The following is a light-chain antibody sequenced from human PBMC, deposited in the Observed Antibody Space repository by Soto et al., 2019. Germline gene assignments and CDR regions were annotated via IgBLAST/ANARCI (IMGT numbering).Light chain of an antibody. Sequence: QAVVTQPPSVSGAPGQRVTISCTGSSSNIGAGYEVHWYQQLPGTAPKLLIYGNNNRPSGVPDRFSGSKSGTSASLAITGLQAEDEADYYCQSYDSSLSGYVVFGGGTKVTVL. CDR1: SSNIGAGYE. CDR3: QSYDSSLSGYVV. CDR2: GNN. V-gene: IGLV1-40*01. J-gene: IGLJ2*01.